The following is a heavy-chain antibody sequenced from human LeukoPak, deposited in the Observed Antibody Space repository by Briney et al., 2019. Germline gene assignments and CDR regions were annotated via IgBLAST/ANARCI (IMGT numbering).Heavy chain of an antibody. CDR1: GGSFSGYY. D-gene: IGHD6-13*01. J-gene: IGHJ4*02. CDR2: INHSGST. V-gene: IGHV4-34*01. CDR3: ARARLGSSKYFDY. Sequence: SETLSLTCAVYGGSFSGYYWSWIRQPPGKGLEWMGEINHSGSTNYNPSLKSRVTISVDTSKNQFSLKLSSVTAADTAVYYCARARLGSSKYFDYWGQGTLVTVSS.